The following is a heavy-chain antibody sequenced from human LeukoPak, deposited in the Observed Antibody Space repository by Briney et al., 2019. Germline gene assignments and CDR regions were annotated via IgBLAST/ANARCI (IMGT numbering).Heavy chain of an antibody. J-gene: IGHJ5*02. CDR1: GGTFSSYA. V-gene: IGHV1-69*04. D-gene: IGHD3-22*01. Sequence: GASVKVSCKASGGTFSSYAISWVRQAPGQGLEWMGRIIPILGIANYAQKFQGRVTITADKSTSTAYMELSSLRSEDTAVYYCASSRADSPVGPWGQGTLVTVSS. CDR2: IIPILGIA. CDR3: ASSRADSPVGP.